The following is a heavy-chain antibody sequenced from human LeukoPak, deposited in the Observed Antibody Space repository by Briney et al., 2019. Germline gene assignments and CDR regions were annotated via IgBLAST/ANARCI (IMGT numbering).Heavy chain of an antibody. Sequence: GGSLRLSCAASGFTFSSYEMNWVRQAPMKGLEWVSSIGSDGSYIYYADSVQGRFTISRDNAKNSLYLQMNSLRAEDTALYYCAKEGGTRGTFDVWGQGTMVTVSS. D-gene: IGHD1-1*01. CDR3: AKEGGTRGTFDV. CDR2: IGSDGSYI. CDR1: GFTFSSYE. J-gene: IGHJ3*01. V-gene: IGHV3-21*04.